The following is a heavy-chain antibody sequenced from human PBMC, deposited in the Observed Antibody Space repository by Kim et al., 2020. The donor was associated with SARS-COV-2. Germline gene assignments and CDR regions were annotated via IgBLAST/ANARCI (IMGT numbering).Heavy chain of an antibody. J-gene: IGHJ6*02. V-gene: IGHV1-8*01. Sequence: ASVKVSCKASGYTLTSYDINWVRQATGQGLEWMGWMNPNSGNTGYAQKFQGRVTMTRNTSISTAYMELSSLRSEDTAVYYCARVEQWLVYTDRGYGMDVWGQGTTVTVSS. CDR2: MNPNSGNT. CDR1: GYTLTSYD. CDR3: ARVEQWLVYTDRGYGMDV. D-gene: IGHD6-19*01.